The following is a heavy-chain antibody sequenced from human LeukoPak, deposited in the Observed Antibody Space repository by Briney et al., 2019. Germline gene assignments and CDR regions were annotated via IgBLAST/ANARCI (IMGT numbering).Heavy chain of an antibody. V-gene: IGHV4-4*07. Sequence: SETLSLTCTISGGSITNYYWNWIRQPAGKGLEWIGRKSVSGHTNYRSSLESRVTMSVDTSKNQFSLRLTSVTTADTAVYYCARVNSGDLDYWGQGTLVTVSS. J-gene: IGHJ4*02. CDR1: GGSITNYY. CDR3: ARVNSGDLDY. D-gene: IGHD2-21*02. CDR2: KSVSGHT.